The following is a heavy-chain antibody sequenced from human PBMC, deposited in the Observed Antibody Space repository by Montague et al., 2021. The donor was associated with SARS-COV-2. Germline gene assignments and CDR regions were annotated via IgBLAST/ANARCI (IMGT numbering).Heavy chain of an antibody. J-gene: IGHJ5*02. V-gene: IGHV3-53*01. Sequence: SLRLSCAASGFTVSSNYMSWVRQAPGKGLEWVSLIYSGGSTYYADSVKGRFTISRDNSKNTLYLQMNSLRAEDTAVYYCAREVPSGGGTTWGQGTLVTASS. CDR1: GFTVSSNY. CDR3: AREVPSGGGTT. CDR2: IYSGGST. D-gene: IGHD1-7*01.